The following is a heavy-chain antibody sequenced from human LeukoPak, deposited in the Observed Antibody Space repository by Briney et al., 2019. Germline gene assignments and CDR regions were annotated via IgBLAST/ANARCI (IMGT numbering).Heavy chain of an antibody. V-gene: IGHV3-23*01. CDR3: AIGDSLGELSSSVEY. D-gene: IGHD3-16*02. CDR2: ISGSVATT. Sequence: PGGSLRLSCAASGFTINSYAMSWVRQAPGQGLEWVLTISGSVATTYFADSVKGRFTISRDNSKNTLFLQMNSLRAEDTAVSYCAIGDSLGELSSSVEYWGQGTLVTVSS. CDR1: GFTINSYA. J-gene: IGHJ4*02.